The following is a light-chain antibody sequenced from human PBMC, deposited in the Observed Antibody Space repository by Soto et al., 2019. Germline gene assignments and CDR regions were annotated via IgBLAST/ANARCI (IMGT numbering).Light chain of an antibody. J-gene: IGKJ4*01. V-gene: IGKV3-11*01. CDR2: DAS. CDR1: QSISNS. CDR3: RQRYNWPLT. Sequence: IVLTQSPATLSLSPGERATLSCKASQSISNSLGWFQQKPGQAPRLLIDDASNSATGIPAMFTGSGSGSDFTLTISSLEPEDFGVYYCRQRYNWPLTFGGGTKVEIK.